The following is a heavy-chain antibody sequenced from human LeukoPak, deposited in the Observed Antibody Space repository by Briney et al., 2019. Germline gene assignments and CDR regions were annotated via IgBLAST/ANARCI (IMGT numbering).Heavy chain of an antibody. J-gene: IGHJ4*02. D-gene: IGHD1-26*01. CDR1: GFTFSNYW. CDR3: ARDSYGSLDN. Sequence: PGGSLRLSCVASGFTFSNYWMSWVRQAPGKGLEWVANIKIDGSEKYYVDSVKGRFSISRDNARNSLYLQMSSLRGDDTAVYYCARDSYGSLDNWGQGTLVTVSS. V-gene: IGHV3-7*05. CDR2: IKIDGSEK.